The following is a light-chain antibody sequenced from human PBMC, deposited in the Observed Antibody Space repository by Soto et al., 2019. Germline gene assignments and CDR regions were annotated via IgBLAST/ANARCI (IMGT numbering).Light chain of an antibody. CDR1: QSISSW. Sequence: DIQMTQSPSTLSASVGARVTITCRASQSISSWLAWYQQKPGKAPKLLIYKASSLESGVPSRFSGSGSGTEFSVTITSLQPDDFATYYCQQYNSYRRTFGQGTKVEIK. V-gene: IGKV1-5*03. CDR2: KAS. CDR3: QQYNSYRRT. J-gene: IGKJ1*01.